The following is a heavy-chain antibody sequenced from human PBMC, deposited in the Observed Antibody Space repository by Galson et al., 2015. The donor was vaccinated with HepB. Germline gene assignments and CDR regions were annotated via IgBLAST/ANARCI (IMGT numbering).Heavy chain of an antibody. CDR3: ANDGYDSCAYYPYYFDY. V-gene: IGHV3-23*01. J-gene: IGHJ4*02. D-gene: IGHD3-22*01. Sequence: SLRLSCAASGFTFSSYAMSWVRQAPGKGLEWVSAISGSGGSTYYADSVKGRFTISRDNSKNTLYLQMNSLRAEDTAVYYCANDGYDSCAYYPYYFDYWGQGTLVTVSS. CDR1: GFTFSSYA. CDR2: ISGSGGST.